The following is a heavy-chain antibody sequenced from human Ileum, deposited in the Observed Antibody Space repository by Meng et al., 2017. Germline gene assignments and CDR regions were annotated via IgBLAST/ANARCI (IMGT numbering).Heavy chain of an antibody. Sequence: VRVQGSGPGLSRPPPTLAFTCPVSAGSVTSAAHYGPWIRQLPARGLEWIRYIYSSGRTTYSPSLNSRVTTSIDTAKNQVSLKVSSVTAADTAVYYCAHSSSSSSFGFDYWGQGTLVTVSS. V-gene: IGHV4-61*08. CDR1: AGSVTSAAHY. D-gene: IGHD6-6*01. J-gene: IGHJ4*02. CDR2: IYSSGRT. CDR3: AHSSSSSSFGFDY.